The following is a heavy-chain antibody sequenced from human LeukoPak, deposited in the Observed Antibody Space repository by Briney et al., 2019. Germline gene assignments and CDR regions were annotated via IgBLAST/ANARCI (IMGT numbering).Heavy chain of an antibody. CDR2: FDPEDGET. CDR1: GYTLTELS. D-gene: IGHD7-27*01. V-gene: IGHV1-24*01. Sequence: ASVKVSCKVSGYTLTELSMHWVRQAPGKGLEWMGGFDPEDGETIYAQKFQGRVTMTEDTSTDTAYMEPSSLRSEDTAVYYCATVSRDLGWFDPWGQGTLVTVSS. J-gene: IGHJ5*02. CDR3: ATVSRDLGWFDP.